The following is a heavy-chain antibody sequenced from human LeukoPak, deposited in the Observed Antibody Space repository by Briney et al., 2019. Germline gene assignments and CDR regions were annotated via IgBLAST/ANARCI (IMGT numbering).Heavy chain of an antibody. CDR3: ATGYYGSGNNWFDP. D-gene: IGHD3-10*01. J-gene: IGHJ5*02. V-gene: IGHV1-24*01. Sequence: ASVKVSCKVSGYTLTELSMHWVRQAPGKGLEWMGGFDPEDGETIYAQKFQGRVTMTEDTSTDTAYMELSSLRSEDTPVYYCATGYYGSGNNWFDPWGQGTLVTVSS. CDR2: FDPEDGET. CDR1: GYTLTELS.